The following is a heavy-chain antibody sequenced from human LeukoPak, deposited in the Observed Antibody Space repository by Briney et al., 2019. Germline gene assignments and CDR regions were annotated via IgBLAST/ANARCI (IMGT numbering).Heavy chain of an antibody. CDR1: GGSISSGGYY. CDR3: ARDSQNYYDSSGRDDAFDI. J-gene: IGHJ3*02. V-gene: IGHV4-30-2*01. D-gene: IGHD3-22*01. Sequence: PSQTLSLTCTVSGGSISSGGYYWSWIRQPPGKGLEWIGYIYHSGSTYYNPSLKSRVTISVDRSKNQFSLKLSSVTAADTAVYYCARDSQNYYDSSGRDDAFDIWGQGTMVTVSS. CDR2: IYHSGST.